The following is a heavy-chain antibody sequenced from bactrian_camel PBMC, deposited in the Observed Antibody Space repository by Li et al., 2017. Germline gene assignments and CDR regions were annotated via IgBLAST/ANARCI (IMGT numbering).Heavy chain of an antibody. D-gene: IGHD6*01. CDR3: AAKSPGGGWYSPGSYNY. Sequence: QVQLVESGGGSVQAGGSLRLSCAASGYTAVINYMGWIRQSPGNEREVLAAIYTRDGTAHYADSVKGRFTISHDNANDTTFLQMSSLMPEDSAMYYCAAKSPGGGWYSPGSYNYWGQGTQVTVS. CDR1: GYTAVINY. CDR2: IYTRDGTA. V-gene: IGHV3S54*01. J-gene: IGHJ4*01.